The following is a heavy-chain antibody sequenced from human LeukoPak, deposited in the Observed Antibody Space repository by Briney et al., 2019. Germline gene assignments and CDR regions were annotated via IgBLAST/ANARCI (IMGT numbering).Heavy chain of an antibody. Sequence: PGGSLRLSCTASGFTVGDYAMSWVRQAPGKGLEWVGFIRSKAYGGTTEYAASVKGRFTISRDDSKSIAYLQMNSLKTEDTAVYYCTRDSLPIPFGGWHDYWGQGTLVTVSS. CDR1: GFTVGDYA. J-gene: IGHJ4*02. D-gene: IGHD6-19*01. CDR2: IRSKAYGGTT. V-gene: IGHV3-49*04. CDR3: TRDSLPIPFGGWHDY.